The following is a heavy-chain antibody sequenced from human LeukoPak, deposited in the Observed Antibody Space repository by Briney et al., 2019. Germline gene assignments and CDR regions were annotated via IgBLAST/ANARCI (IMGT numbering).Heavy chain of an antibody. V-gene: IGHV3-15*01. CDR3: TTGGSTAGN. J-gene: IGHJ4*02. CDR2: IRKTADGGTA. CDR1: GFTFSSVW. Sequence: PGGSLRLSWTAAGFTFSSVWMSWVRQAPGKGLQWVGRIRKTADGGTADYAAPVQGRFSISRDDSKKTLYLQMNSLKTEDTAVYYCTTGGSTAGNWGQGTLVTVSS.